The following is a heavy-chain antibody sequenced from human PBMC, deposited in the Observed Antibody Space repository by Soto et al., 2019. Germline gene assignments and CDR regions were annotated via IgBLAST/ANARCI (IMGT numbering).Heavy chain of an antibody. CDR2: ISSSSSTI. Sequence: EVQLVESGGGLVQPGGSLRLFCAASGFTFSSYSMNWVRQAPGKGLEWVSYISSSSSTIYYADSVKGRFIISSDNAKNSLYLQMNSLRAEDTAVYYCAPAILGVVIKAYWGQGTLVTVSS. J-gene: IGHJ4*02. CDR3: APAILGVVIKAY. CDR1: GFTFSSYS. D-gene: IGHD3-3*01. V-gene: IGHV3-48*01.